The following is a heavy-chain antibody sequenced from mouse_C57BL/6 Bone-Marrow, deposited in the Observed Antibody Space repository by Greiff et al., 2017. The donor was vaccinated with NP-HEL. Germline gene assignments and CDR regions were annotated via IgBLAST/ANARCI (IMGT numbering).Heavy chain of an antibody. Sequence: VQLQQSGPELVKPGASVKISCKASGYSFTDYNMNWVKQSNGKSLEWIGVINPNYGTTSYNQKFKGKATLTVDQSSSTAYMQLNSLTSEDSAVYYCAIDYYGSSYVAWFAYWGQGTLVTVSA. J-gene: IGHJ3*01. V-gene: IGHV1-39*01. CDR2: INPNYGTT. CDR1: GYSFTDYN. D-gene: IGHD1-1*01. CDR3: AIDYYGSSYVAWFAY.